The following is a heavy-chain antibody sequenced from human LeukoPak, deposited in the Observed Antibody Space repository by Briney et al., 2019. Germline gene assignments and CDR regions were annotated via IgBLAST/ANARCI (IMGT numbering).Heavy chain of an antibody. J-gene: IGHJ4*02. V-gene: IGHV3-9*01. CDR3: AKSLPPGSYFLPFDY. CDR2: ISWNSDYI. CDR1: GFTFDEYG. Sequence: GGSLRLSCEASGFTFDEYGMHWVRQAPGRGLEWVSGISWNSDYIAYADSVKGRFTISRDNAKNSLYLQMNSLRPEDTALYYCAKSLPPGSYFLPFDYWGQGALVTVSS. D-gene: IGHD1-26*01.